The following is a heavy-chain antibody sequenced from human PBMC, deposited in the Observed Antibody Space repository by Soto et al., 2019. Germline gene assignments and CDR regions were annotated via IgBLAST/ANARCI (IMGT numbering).Heavy chain of an antibody. Sequence: QVQLVQSGAAVKKPGSSVKVSCKASGGTFSSYAISWVRQAPGQGLEWMGGIIPIFGTANYAQKFQGRVTITADESTSTAYMELSSLRSEDTAVYYCARDHCYYDSSGYYSTHYYYGMDVWGQGTTVTVSS. D-gene: IGHD3-22*01. CDR1: GGTFSSYA. V-gene: IGHV1-69*12. CDR2: IIPIFGTA. CDR3: ARDHCYYDSSGYYSTHYYYGMDV. J-gene: IGHJ6*02.